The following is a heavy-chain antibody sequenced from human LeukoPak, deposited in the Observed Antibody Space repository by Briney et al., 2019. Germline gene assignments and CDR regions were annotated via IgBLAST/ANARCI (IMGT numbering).Heavy chain of an antibody. J-gene: IGHJ5*01. CDR1: GDSVSSNSAA. D-gene: IGHD2-21*01. Sequence: SQTLSLTCAISGDSVSSNSAAWNWIRQSPSRGLEWPGRTYYRSKWSNDYAVSVKSRITINPDTSKNQFSLQLNSVTPEDTAVYYCARGSAISVRTHDSWGQGTLVTVSS. CDR2: TYYRSKWSN. V-gene: IGHV6-1*01. CDR3: ARGSAISVRTHDS.